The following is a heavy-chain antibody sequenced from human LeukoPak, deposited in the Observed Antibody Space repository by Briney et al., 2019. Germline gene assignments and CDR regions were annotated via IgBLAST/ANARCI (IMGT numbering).Heavy chain of an antibody. Sequence: SVKVSCKASGGTFSSYTISWVRQAPGQGLEWMGRIIPILGIANYAQKFQGRGTITADKSTSTAYMELSSLISEDTAVYYCAREDCSGGSCYSPGRHFDYWGQGTLVTVSS. CDR2: IIPILGIA. CDR1: GGTFSSYT. CDR3: AREDCSGGSCYSPGRHFDY. J-gene: IGHJ4*02. V-gene: IGHV1-69*04. D-gene: IGHD2-15*01.